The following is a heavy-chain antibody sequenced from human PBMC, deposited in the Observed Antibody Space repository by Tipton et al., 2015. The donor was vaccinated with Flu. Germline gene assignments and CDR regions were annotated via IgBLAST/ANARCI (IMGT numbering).Heavy chain of an antibody. V-gene: IGHV1-18*04. Sequence: QSGAEVKKPGASVKVSCKASGYTFTSYGISWVRQAPGQGLEWMGWISAYNGNTNYAQKLQGRVTMTTDTSTSTAYMELRSLRSDDTAVYYCARARQLIVGAMNWYFDLWGRGTLVTVSS. CDR1: GYTFTSYG. CDR2: ISAYNGNT. CDR3: ARARQLIVGAMNWYFDL. D-gene: IGHD1-26*01. J-gene: IGHJ2*01.